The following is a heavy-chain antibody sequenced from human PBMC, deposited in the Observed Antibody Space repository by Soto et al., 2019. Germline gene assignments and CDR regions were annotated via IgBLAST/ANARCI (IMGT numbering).Heavy chain of an antibody. CDR1: GGSVTSHH. CDR3: ARTTAVPNTLRSRYFFDY. D-gene: IGHD4-17*01. Sequence: SETLSLTCFVSGGSVTSHHWSWIRQPPGKRLEWIGYVYYSGTTNYNPSLKSRVTISVDLSKNQFSLRLSSVTTADTALYYCARTTAVPNTLRSRYFFDYWGQGTLVTVSS. V-gene: IGHV4-59*02. CDR2: VYYSGTT. J-gene: IGHJ4*02.